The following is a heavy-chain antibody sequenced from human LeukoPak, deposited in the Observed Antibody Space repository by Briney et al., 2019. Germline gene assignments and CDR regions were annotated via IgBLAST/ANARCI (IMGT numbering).Heavy chain of an antibody. D-gene: IGHD4/OR15-4a*01. Sequence: PSETLSLTCTVSGDSIGSYYWSWIRQPPGKGLDWIGNIYYSGSTNYNPSLKSRVTMSVDTSKNQISLKLTSVTAADTALYYCARDLGTNYRNYNYGMDVWGQGTTVTVSS. J-gene: IGHJ6*02. V-gene: IGHV4-59*01. CDR2: IYYSGST. CDR3: ARDLGTNYRNYNYGMDV. CDR1: GDSIGSYY.